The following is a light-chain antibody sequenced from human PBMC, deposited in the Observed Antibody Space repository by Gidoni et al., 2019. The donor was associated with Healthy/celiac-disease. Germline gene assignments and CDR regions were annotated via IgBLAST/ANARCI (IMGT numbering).Light chain of an antibody. CDR2: NNN. J-gene: IGLJ2*01. CDR1: SYNIGSNT. Sequence: QSLLTHPPSSSATSGSRVTISCSVSSYNIGSNTVNCYQQLPGTAPKLLIYNNNQRPSGVPDRFSGCKSGTSASLAISGSQYEDEADYYCAAWDDRLNGNVVFGGGTKLTVI. CDR3: AAWDDRLNGNVV. V-gene: IGLV1-44*01.